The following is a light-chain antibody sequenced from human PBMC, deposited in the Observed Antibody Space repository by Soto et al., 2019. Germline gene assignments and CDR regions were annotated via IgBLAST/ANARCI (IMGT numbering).Light chain of an antibody. CDR2: DAS. V-gene: IGKV3-15*01. J-gene: IGKJ5*01. Sequence: EIVMTQSPATLSVSPGERAPLSCRASQSVSILLAWYQQKPGQAPRLLFYDASTRATGIPARFRXSGSGTEFTLTISSLQSEDFAVYYCQNYHGWPITFGQGTRLEIK. CDR3: QNYHGWPIT. CDR1: QSVSIL.